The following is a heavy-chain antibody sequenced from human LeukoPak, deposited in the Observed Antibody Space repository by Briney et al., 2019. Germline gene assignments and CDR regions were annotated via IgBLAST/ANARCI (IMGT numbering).Heavy chain of an antibody. Sequence: SETLSLTCTVSGGSISSYYWNWIRQPPGKGLEWIGYIYTSGSTNYNPSLKSRVTISVDTSKNQFSLKLSSVTAADTAVSYCARHGSYYSYSWFDPWGQGTLVTVSS. CDR1: GGSISSYY. CDR2: IYTSGST. V-gene: IGHV4-4*09. J-gene: IGHJ5*02. D-gene: IGHD1-26*01. CDR3: ARHGSYYSYSWFDP.